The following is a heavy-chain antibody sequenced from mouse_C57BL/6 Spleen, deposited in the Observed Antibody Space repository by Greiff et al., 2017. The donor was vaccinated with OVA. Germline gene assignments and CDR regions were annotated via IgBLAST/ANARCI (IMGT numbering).Heavy chain of an antibody. V-gene: IGHV3-6*01. D-gene: IGHD1-1*02. CDR2: KSYDGSN. CDR3: AKDPLWEYAMDY. CDR1: GYSITSGYY. J-gene: IGHJ4*01. Sequence: VQLKESGPGLVKPSQSLSLTCSVTGYSITSGYYWNWIRQFPGNKLEWMGYKSYDGSNNYNPSLKNRIPITRDTSKNQFFLKLNSVTTEDTATYYCAKDPLWEYAMDYWGQGTSVTVSS.